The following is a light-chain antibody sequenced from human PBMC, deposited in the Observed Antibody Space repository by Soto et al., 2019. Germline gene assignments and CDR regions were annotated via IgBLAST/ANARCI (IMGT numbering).Light chain of an antibody. CDR3: QQYNSYSYT. J-gene: IGKJ2*01. V-gene: IGKV1-5*03. Sequence: DIQMTQSPSTLSASVGDRVTITCRASQSICSWLAWYQQKPGKVPKLLIYKASSLESGVPSRFSGSGSGTEFTLTISSLQPDDFATYYCQQYNSYSYTFGQGTKLEIK. CDR2: KAS. CDR1: QSICSW.